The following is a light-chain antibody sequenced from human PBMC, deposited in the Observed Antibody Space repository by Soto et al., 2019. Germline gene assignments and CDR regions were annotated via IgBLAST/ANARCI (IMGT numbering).Light chain of an antibody. J-gene: IGKJ2*01. CDR1: QSVYTNY. CDR2: GAS. CDR3: QHYGSSPPGYT. Sequence: EIVLTQSPGTLSLSPGERATLSCRASQSVYTNYLAWYQQKPGQAPRLLIYGASRRATGIPDRFSGSGSGTVFTLTISRLEPEDFAVYYCQHYGSSPPGYTFGQGTKLEIK. V-gene: IGKV3-20*01.